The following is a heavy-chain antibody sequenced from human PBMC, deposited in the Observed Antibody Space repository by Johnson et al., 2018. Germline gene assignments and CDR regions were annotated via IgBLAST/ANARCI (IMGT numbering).Heavy chain of an antibody. CDR3: ARVGRDGYVDAFDI. V-gene: IGHV4-59*01. Sequence: VQLQESGPGLVKXSETLSLTCTVSGGSISSYYWSWIRQPPGKGLEWIGYIYYSGSTNYNPSLKSRVTISVDTSKTQFSLKLSPVTAADTAVYYCARVGRDGYVDAFDIWGQGTMVTVSS. D-gene: IGHD5-24*01. CDR2: IYYSGST. J-gene: IGHJ3*02. CDR1: GGSISSYY.